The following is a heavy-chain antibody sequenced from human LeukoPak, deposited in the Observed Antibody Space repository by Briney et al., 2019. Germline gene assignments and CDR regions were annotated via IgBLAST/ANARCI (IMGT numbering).Heavy chain of an antibody. V-gene: IGHV1-69*04. D-gene: IGHD3-22*01. CDR2: IIPILGIA. Sequence: SVKVSCKASGGTFSRYALSWVRQAPGQGLEWMGRIIPILGIANYAQKFQGRVTITADKSTSTAYMELSSLRSEDTAVYYCARDYYGTCGYCYSHFDYWGQGTLVTVSS. CDR3: ARDYYGTCGYCYSHFDY. CDR1: GGTFSRYA. J-gene: IGHJ4*02.